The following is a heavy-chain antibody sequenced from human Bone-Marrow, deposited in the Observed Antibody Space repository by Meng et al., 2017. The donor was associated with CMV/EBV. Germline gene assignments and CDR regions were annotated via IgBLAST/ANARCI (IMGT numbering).Heavy chain of an antibody. D-gene: IGHD3-3*01. Sequence: GGSLRLSCAASGFTFSSYGMHWVRQAPGKGLEWVAVIWYDGSNKYYADSVKGRFTISRDNSKNTLYLQMNSLRAEDTAVYYCARDTSDFWSGYHYYYYGMDVWGQGTTVTVSS. CDR3: ARDTSDFWSGYHYYYYGMDV. J-gene: IGHJ6*02. CDR1: GFTFSSYG. V-gene: IGHV3-33*01. CDR2: IWYDGSNK.